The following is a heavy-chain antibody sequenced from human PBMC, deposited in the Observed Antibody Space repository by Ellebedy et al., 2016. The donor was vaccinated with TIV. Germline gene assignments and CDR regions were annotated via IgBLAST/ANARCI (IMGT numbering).Heavy chain of an antibody. CDR1: EFTFSRFG. J-gene: IGHJ4*02. V-gene: IGHV3-30*18. D-gene: IGHD3-3*01. CDR3: AKDSGFWSGYSDY. CDR2: ISYDGSYK. Sequence: GESLKISXAAPEFTFSRFGMYWVRQAPGKGLEWVAGISYDGSYKYYADSVKGRFTVSRDNSKNSLFLQLNSPRAEDTAVYYCAKDSGFWSGYSDYWGQGTLVTVSS.